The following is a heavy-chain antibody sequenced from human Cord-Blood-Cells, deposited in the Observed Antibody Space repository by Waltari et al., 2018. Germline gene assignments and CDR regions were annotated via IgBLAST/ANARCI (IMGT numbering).Heavy chain of an antibody. V-gene: IGHV4-34*01. D-gene: IGHD3-9*01. J-gene: IGHJ6*03. CDR3: ARHCREDITIFSRHYYYMDG. CDR1: GGSFSGYY. Sequence: QVQLQQWGAGLLKPSETLSLTCAVYGGSFSGYYWSWIRQPPGKGLEWIGEINHSGSTNPNPALKSRVTKSEDTSNNQFSLKLSSVTAAYTAVYYCARHCREDITIFSRHYYYMDGWGKGTTVTVSS. CDR2: INHSGST.